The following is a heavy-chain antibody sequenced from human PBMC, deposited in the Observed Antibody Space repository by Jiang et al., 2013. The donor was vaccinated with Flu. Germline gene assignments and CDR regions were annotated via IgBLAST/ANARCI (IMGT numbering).Heavy chain of an antibody. CDR2: TDWDDDK. Sequence: KPTQTLTLTCTFSGFSLSTSGMCVIWIRQPPGKALEWLARTDWDDDKYYSTSLKTRLTISKDTSKNQVVLTMTNMDPVDTATYYCARILVRGVNAPIDSWGQGTLVTVSS. J-gene: IGHJ4*02. D-gene: IGHD3-10*01. V-gene: IGHV2-70*11. CDR1: GFSLSTSGMC. CDR3: ARILVRGVNAPIDS.